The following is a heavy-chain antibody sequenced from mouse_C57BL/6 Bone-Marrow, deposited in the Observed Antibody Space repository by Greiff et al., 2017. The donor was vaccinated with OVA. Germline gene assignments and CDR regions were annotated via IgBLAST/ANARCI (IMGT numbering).Heavy chain of an antibody. J-gene: IGHJ4*01. CDR1: GYTFTDYE. V-gene: IGHV1-15*01. Sequence: VQLQQSGAELVRPGASVTLSCKASGYTFTDYEMHWVKQTPVHGLEWIGAIDPETGGTASNQKFKGKAILTADKSSSTAYMELRSLTSEDSAVYYCTRGYSNYYAMDYWGQGTSVTGSS. D-gene: IGHD2-5*01. CDR2: IDPETGGT. CDR3: TRGYSNYYAMDY.